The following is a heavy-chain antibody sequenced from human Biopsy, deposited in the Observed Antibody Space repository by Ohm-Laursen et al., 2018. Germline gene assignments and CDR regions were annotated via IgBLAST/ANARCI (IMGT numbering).Heavy chain of an antibody. V-gene: IGHV3-33*01. D-gene: IGHD2-15*01. CDR2: IWYDGSNK. J-gene: IGHJ5*01. CDR1: GFTFSSYG. Sequence: SLRLSCAASGFTFSSYGMHWVRQAPGKGLEWVAAIWYDGSNKNYADSVKGRFTISRDNSKNTLYLQMNSLKTEDTALYYCARAGRYCSGGGCYSWFDSWGQGTLVTVSS. CDR3: ARAGRYCSGGGCYSWFDS.